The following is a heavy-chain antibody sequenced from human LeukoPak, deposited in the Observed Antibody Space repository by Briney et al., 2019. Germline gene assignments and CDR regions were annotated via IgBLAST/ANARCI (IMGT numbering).Heavy chain of an antibody. J-gene: IGHJ5*02. CDR3: AKDRTVSPRLFDP. CDR2: ISGNGNSP. CDR1: GFTFSSYA. V-gene: IGHV3-23*01. Sequence: PGGSLSLSCAASGFTFSSYAMSWVRQAPGKGLGGVSGISGNGNSPYYADPVKGRFPISRDNSKNTLYLQMNSLKAADTAVHHCAKDRTVSPRLFDPWGQGTLVTVSS.